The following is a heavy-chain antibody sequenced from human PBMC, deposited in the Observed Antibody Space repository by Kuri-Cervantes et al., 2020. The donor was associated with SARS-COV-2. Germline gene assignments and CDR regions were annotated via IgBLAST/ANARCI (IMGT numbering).Heavy chain of an antibody. V-gene: IGHV1-69*10. J-gene: IGHJ6*02. CDR2: IIPILGIA. CDR3: ARGAYDTSGYYYGYSYDYGMDV. D-gene: IGHD3-22*01. Sequence: SVKVSCKASGYTFTSYAISWVQQAPGQGLEWMGGIIPILGIANYAQKFQGRVTITADKSTSTAYMELSSLRSEDTAVYYCARGAYDTSGYYYGYSYDYGMDVWGQGTTVTVSS. CDR1: GYTFTSYA.